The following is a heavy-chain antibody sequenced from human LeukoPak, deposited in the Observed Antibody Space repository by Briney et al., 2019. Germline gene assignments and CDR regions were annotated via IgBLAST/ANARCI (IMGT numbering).Heavy chain of an antibody. J-gene: IGHJ6*02. CDR2: ISGSGGST. V-gene: IGHV3-23*01. CDR3: SKAPQIRYYYYGMDV. CDR1: GFTFSSYA. Sequence: PGGSLRLSCAASGFTFSSYAMSWVRQAPGKGLEWVSAISGSGGSTYYADSVKGRFTISRDNSKNTLYLQMNSLRAEDTAVYYCSKAPQIRYYYYGMDVWGQGTTVTVSS.